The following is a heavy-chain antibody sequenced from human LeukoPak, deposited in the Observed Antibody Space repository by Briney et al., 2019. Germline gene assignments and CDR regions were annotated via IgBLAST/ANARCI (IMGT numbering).Heavy chain of an antibody. CDR2: ITNNGTTI. J-gene: IGHJ6*02. Sequence: PGGSLRLSCAASGFTFSSYAMNWVLQAPGKGLEWVSYITNNGTTIYYADSVKGRFTISRDNAENSLYLQMNSLRAEDTAIYYCARDQWLAYYYHGMDVWGQGTTVTVSS. D-gene: IGHD6-19*01. V-gene: IGHV3-48*03. CDR3: ARDQWLAYYYHGMDV. CDR1: GFTFSSYA.